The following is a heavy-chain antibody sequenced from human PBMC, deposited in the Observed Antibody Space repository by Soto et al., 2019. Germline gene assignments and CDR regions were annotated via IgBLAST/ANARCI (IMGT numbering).Heavy chain of an antibody. D-gene: IGHD3-22*01. J-gene: IGHJ4*02. CDR3: ATYSSLDY. V-gene: IGHV3-23*01. CDR1: GFSFSTHA. CDR2: ISSGGTTT. Sequence: PGGSLRLSCTASGFSFSTHAMSWVRQAPGKGLEWVSSISSGGTTTFYAASVKGRFTISRDNSKNTLYLQMNSLRAEDTAVYYCATYSSLDYWGQGTLVTVSS.